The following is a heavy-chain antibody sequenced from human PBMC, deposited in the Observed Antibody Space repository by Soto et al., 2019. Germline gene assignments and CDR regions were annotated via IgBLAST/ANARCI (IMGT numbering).Heavy chain of an antibody. V-gene: IGHV3-74*01. CDR3: ARVKLTGGFDY. D-gene: IGHD7-27*01. CDR1: GFTFSSYW. Sequence: GGSLRLSCAASGFTFSSYWMHWVRQAPGKGLVWVSRINSDGSSTSYADSVKGRFTISRDNAKNTLYLQMNSLRAEDTAVYYCARVKLTGGFDYWGQGTLVTVSS. CDR2: INSDGSST. J-gene: IGHJ4*02.